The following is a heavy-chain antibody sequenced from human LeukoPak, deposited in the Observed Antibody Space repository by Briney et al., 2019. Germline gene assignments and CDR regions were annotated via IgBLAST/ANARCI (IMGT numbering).Heavy chain of an antibody. CDR2: INPSGDST. V-gene: IGHV1-46*01. J-gene: IGHJ3*02. CDR3: ARFRTGRAFDI. Sequence: ASVKVSCKASGYTFASYYMHWVRQAPGQGLEWMGIINPSGDSTSYAQKFQGRVTMTRDTSTSTVYMELSSLRSEDTAVYYCARFRTGRAFDIWGQGTMVTVSS. CDR1: GYTFASYY. D-gene: IGHD3/OR15-3a*01.